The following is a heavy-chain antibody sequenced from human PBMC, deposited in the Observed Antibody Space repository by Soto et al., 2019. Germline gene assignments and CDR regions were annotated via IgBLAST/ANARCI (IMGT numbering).Heavy chain of an antibody. J-gene: IGHJ4*02. Sequence: PSETLSLTCTVSGGSIISYYWNWTRQSPGKGLEWVGYMYYGRSTNYNPSLKSRVTISGDTSKNQFSLKLSSVTAADTAVYYCARSTGYGDSYFDYWGQGILVTVSS. D-gene: IGHD4-17*01. CDR2: MYYGRST. V-gene: IGHV4-59*01. CDR3: ARSTGYGDSYFDY. CDR1: GGSIISYY.